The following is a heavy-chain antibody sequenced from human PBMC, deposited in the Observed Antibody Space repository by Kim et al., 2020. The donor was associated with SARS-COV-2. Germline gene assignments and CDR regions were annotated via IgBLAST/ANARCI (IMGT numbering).Heavy chain of an antibody. J-gene: IGHJ3*02. CDR2: ISGDGGST. CDR3: AIITMIVVVNPYDAFDI. D-gene: IGHD3-22*01. CDR1: GFTFDDYA. Sequence: GGSLRLSCAASGFTFDDYAMHWVRQAPGKGLEWVSLISGDGGSTYYADSVKGRFTISRDNSKNSLYLQMNSLRTEDTALYYCAIITMIVVVNPYDAFDIWGQGTMVTVSS. V-gene: IGHV3-43*02.